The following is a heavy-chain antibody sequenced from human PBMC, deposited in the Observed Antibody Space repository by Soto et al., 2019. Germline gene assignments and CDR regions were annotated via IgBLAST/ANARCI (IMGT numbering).Heavy chain of an antibody. CDR1: GGSISSGGYY. J-gene: IGHJ5*02. D-gene: IGHD6-13*01. CDR2: TYYSGST. CDR3: ARDVYGGYSSNWFDP. V-gene: IGHV4-31*03. Sequence: SETLSLTCTVSGGSISSGGYYWSWIRQHPGKGLEWIGYTYYSGSTYYNPSLKSRVTISVDTSKNQFSLKLSSVTAADTAVYYCARDVYGGYSSNWFDPWGQGTLVTVSS.